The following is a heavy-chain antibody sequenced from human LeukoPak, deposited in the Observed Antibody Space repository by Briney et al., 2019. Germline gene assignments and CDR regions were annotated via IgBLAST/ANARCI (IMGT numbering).Heavy chain of an antibody. CDR1: GVSISSYY. J-gene: IGHJ3*02. CDR2: IYYSGST. Sequence: SETLSLTCTASGVSISSYYWSWIRQPPGKGLEWIGYIYYSGSTNYNPSLKSRVTISVDTSKNQFSLKLSSVTAADTAVYYCARELGSYDYVWGSCRSLNAFDIWGQGTMVTVSS. CDR3: ARELGSYDYVWGSCRSLNAFDI. V-gene: IGHV4-59*01. D-gene: IGHD3-16*02.